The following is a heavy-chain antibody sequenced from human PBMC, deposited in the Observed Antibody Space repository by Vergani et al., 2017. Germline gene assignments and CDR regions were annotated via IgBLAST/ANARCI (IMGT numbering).Heavy chain of an antibody. Sequence: QVQLQESGPGLVRPSQILSLTCTVSGGSISSGSYYWSWFRQPAGKGLEWIGRFYTGGGTGYNPSLKSRVTISVDTSKNQFSLQLSSVTAADTAVYYCARDPLYSTTWPFLLLDMDVWGQGTTVTVSS. V-gene: IGHV4-61*02. J-gene: IGHJ6*02. CDR3: ARDPLYSTTWPFLLLDMDV. CDR2: FYTGGGT. CDR1: GGSISSGSYY. D-gene: IGHD6-13*01.